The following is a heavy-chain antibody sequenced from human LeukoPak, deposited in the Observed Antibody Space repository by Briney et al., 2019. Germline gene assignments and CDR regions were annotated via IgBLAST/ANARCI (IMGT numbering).Heavy chain of an antibody. CDR3: ARQGYSSSKLRGYFDY. CDR1: GGSISSYY. J-gene: IGHJ4*02. D-gene: IGHD6-13*01. V-gene: IGHV4-4*09. Sequence: SETLSLTCTVSGGSISSYYWSWIRQPPGKGLEWIGYIYTSGSTNYNPSLKSRVTISVDTSKNQFSLKLSSVTAADTAVYYCARQGYSSSKLRGYFDYWGQGTLVTVSS. CDR2: IYTSGST.